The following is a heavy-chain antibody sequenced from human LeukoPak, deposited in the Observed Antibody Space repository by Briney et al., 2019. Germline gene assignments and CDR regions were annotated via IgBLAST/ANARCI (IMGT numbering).Heavy chain of an antibody. V-gene: IGHV4-4*07. Sequence: PSETLSLTCTVSGGSICSYYWSWIRQPAGKGLEWLGRIYGGRSTNYHPSLKSRATMSVDTSKIQFSLNLISVTAADTAIYYCARRSGSGWYFDYWGLGAMVTVSS. CDR2: IYGGRST. CDR3: ARRSGSGWYFDY. D-gene: IGHD6-19*01. CDR1: GGSICSYY. J-gene: IGHJ4*02.